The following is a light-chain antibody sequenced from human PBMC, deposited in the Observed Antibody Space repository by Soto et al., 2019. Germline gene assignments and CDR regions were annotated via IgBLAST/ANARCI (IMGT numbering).Light chain of an antibody. V-gene: IGKV3-20*01. CDR3: QQYGGSPLYT. CDR1: QSISNY. J-gene: IGKJ2*01. Sequence: EIVLTQSPGTLSLSPGETATLSCRASQSISNYLLWYQKKPGQAPRLLIHGASSRATGIPDRFNGGGSGTDFTLTISRLEPEDFAVYYCQQYGGSPLYTFGQGTKLEIK. CDR2: GAS.